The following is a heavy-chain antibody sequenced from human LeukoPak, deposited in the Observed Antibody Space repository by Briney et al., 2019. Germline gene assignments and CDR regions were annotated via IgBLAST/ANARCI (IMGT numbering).Heavy chain of an antibody. D-gene: IGHD2-15*01. J-gene: IGHJ6*03. Sequence: GGSLRLSCAASGFTFSSYWMSWVRQAPGKGLEWVANIKQDGSEKYYVDSVKGRFSTSRDNAKNSLYLQMNSLRDEDTAVYYCARVPPYCSGGSCYSGYYYYMDVWGKGTTVTISS. CDR1: GFTFSSYW. CDR2: IKQDGSEK. V-gene: IGHV3-7*01. CDR3: ARVPPYCSGGSCYSGYYYYMDV.